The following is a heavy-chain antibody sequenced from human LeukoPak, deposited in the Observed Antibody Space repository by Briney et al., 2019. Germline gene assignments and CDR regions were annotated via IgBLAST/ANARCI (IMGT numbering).Heavy chain of an antibody. CDR2: ISGSGGST. CDR3: ALEERGYDFWSGYYDRDY. V-gene: IGHV3-23*01. J-gene: IGHJ4*02. D-gene: IGHD3-3*01. Sequence: PGGSLRLSCAASGFTFSSYAMSWVRQAPGKGLEWVSAISGSGGSTYYADSVKGRFTISRDNSKNTLYLQMNSLRAEDTAVYYCALEERGYDFWSGYYDRDYWGQGTLVTVSS. CDR1: GFTFSSYA.